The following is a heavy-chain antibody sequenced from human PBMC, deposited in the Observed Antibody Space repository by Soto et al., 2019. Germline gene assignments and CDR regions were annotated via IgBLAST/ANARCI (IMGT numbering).Heavy chain of an antibody. V-gene: IGHV3-13*01. CDR3: ARRYRSGDNYPGIGFDY. CDR2: IGSAGET. J-gene: IGHJ4*02. D-gene: IGHD3-22*01. Sequence: EVQLVESGGGLVQPGGSLRLSCAASGFTFSSYDMHWVRQATGRGLEWVSGIGSAGETYYSGSLKGRFTISRENAKNSLYRQMNSLRAGDTAVYYCARRYRSGDNYPGIGFDYCGQGTLITVSS. CDR1: GFTFSSYD.